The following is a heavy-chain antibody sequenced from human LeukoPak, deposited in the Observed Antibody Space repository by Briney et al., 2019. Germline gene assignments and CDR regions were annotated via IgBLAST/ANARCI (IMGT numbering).Heavy chain of an antibody. J-gene: IGHJ3*02. D-gene: IGHD2-21*01. Sequence: ASVKVSCKASGYTFTGYYMHWVRQAPGQGLEWMGWINPNSGGTNYAQKFQGRVTMTRDTSISTAYMELSRLRSDDTAVYYCASGAYCGGDCYAPGAFDIWGQGTMVTVSS. CDR1: GYTFTGYY. V-gene: IGHV1-2*02. CDR3: ASGAYCGGDCYAPGAFDI. CDR2: INPNSGGT.